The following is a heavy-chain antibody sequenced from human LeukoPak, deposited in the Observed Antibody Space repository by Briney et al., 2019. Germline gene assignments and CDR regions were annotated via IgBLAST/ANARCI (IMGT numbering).Heavy chain of an antibody. J-gene: IGHJ6*03. Sequence: GGSLRLSCAASGFTFSSYAMSWVRQAPGKGLDWVSAISGSGGDSTYYADSVKGRFTISRDNSKNTLYLQMNGLRAEDTAVYYCAKDLEAAALYYYYYMDVWGKGTTVTVSS. D-gene: IGHD6-13*01. CDR2: ISGSGGDST. V-gene: IGHV3-23*01. CDR1: GFTFSSYA. CDR3: AKDLEAAALYYYYYMDV.